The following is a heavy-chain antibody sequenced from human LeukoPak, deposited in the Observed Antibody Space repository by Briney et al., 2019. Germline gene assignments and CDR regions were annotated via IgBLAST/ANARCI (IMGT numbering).Heavy chain of an antibody. CDR2: IIPIFGTA. J-gene: IGHJ4*02. CDR1: GGTFSSYA. Sequence: SVKVSCKASGGTFSSYAISWVRQAPGQGLEWMGGIIPIFGTANYAQKFQGRVTITADESTSTAYMELSSLRSEDTAVYYCASSLIVVVPAARGLGGWGQGTLVTVSS. CDR3: ASSLIVVVPAARGLGG. V-gene: IGHV1-69*01. D-gene: IGHD2-2*01.